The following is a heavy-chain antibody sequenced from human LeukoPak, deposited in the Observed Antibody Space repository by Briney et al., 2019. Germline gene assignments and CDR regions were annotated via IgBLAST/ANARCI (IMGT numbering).Heavy chain of an antibody. Sequence: ASVRVSRKASGYTFITYYIHWVRQAPGQGREWVGTINPNGGTTSYAQKFQGRVTMTRDTSTSTVYMELSSLRSDDTAMYYWARESPPNWFDPWGQGTLVTVSS. CDR2: INPNGGTT. J-gene: IGHJ5*02. V-gene: IGHV1-46*01. CDR3: ARESPPNWFDP. CDR1: GYTFITYY.